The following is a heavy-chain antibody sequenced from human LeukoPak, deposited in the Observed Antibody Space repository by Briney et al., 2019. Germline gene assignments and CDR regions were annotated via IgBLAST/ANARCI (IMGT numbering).Heavy chain of an antibody. V-gene: IGHV4-30-4*01. Sequence: SETLSLTCTVSGGSISSGDYYWSWIRQPPGKGLEWIGYMYYSGSTYYNPSLKSRVTISIDTSKNQFSLKLSSVTAADTAVYHCARVVASSYAFNIWSQGTMVTVSS. CDR2: MYYSGST. CDR3: ARVVASSYAFNI. D-gene: IGHD2-15*01. CDR1: GGSISSGDYY. J-gene: IGHJ3*02.